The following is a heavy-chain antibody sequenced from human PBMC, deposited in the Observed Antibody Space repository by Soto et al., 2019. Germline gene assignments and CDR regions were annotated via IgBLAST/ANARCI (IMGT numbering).Heavy chain of an antibody. CDR2: ISSSSSTI. CDR1: GFTFSSYS. V-gene: IGHV3-48*01. CDR3: ARRHRIFGVVTHRTYYMDV. Sequence: GWSLRLSCAASGFTFSSYSMNWVRQAPGKGLEWVSYISSSSSTIYYADSVKGRFTISRDNAKNSLYLQMNSLRAEDTAVYYCARRHRIFGVVTHRTYYMDVWGKGTTVTVSS. J-gene: IGHJ6*03. D-gene: IGHD3-3*02.